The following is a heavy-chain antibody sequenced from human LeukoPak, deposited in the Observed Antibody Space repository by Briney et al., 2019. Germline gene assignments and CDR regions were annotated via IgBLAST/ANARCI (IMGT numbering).Heavy chain of an antibody. V-gene: IGHV1-8*03. Sequence: ASVKVSCKASGYSFTDNDINWVRQAPGQGLEWMGWMTPYSGDTGYAPKFQGRVSFTRDTSINTAYMELTRLKSEDTAVYYCARGNTRWYFDLWGRGTLVTVSS. CDR2: MTPYSGDT. J-gene: IGHJ2*01. D-gene: IGHD2-15*01. CDR3: ARGNTRWYFDL. CDR1: GYSFTDND.